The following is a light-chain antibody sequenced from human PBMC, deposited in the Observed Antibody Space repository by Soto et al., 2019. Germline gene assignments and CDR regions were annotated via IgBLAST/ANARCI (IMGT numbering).Light chain of an antibody. CDR3: QQYGSSPYT. J-gene: IGKJ2*01. CDR2: GAS. V-gene: IGKV3-20*01. CDR1: QSVSSTY. Sequence: EIVLTQSPGTLSLSPGERATLSCRASQSVSSTYLAWYQQRPGQAPRLLIYGASSRATGIPDRFSGSGSGTDFTITISRLEPEDVAVYYCQQYGSSPYTFGQGTKLDI.